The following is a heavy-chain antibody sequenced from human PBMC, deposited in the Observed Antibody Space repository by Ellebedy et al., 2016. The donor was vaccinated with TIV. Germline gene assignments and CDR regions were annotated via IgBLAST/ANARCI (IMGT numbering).Heavy chain of an antibody. D-gene: IGHD3-3*01. V-gene: IGHV1-8*01. CDR2: MNPNSGNT. CDR3: ARGGGLWSGYMSYYYMDV. Sequence: ASVKVSCXASGYTFTSYDINWVRQATGQGLEWMGWMNPNSGNTGYAQKFQGRVTMTRNTSISTAYMELSSLRSEDTAVYYCARGGGLWSGYMSYYYMDVWGKGTTVTVSS. J-gene: IGHJ6*03. CDR1: GYTFTSYD.